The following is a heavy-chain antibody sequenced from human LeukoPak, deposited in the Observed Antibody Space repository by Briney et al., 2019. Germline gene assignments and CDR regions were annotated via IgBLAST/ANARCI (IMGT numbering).Heavy chain of an antibody. J-gene: IGHJ4*02. D-gene: IGHD3-10*01. V-gene: IGHV4-39*07. CDR2: IFYSGTT. CDR3: AREAVTMVRGDPFHY. Sequence: PSETLSLTCTVSGGSISSSNYYWGWIRQPPGKGLEWIGSIFYSGTTHYNPPLKSRVTISVDTSKNQFSLKLNSVTAADTAVYYCAREAVTMVRGDPFHYWGQGTLVTVSS. CDR1: GGSISSSNYY.